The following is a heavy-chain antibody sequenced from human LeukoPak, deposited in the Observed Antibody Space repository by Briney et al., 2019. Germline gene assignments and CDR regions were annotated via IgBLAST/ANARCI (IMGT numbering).Heavy chain of an antibody. CDR1: GFTFSSYW. V-gene: IGHV3-7*03. D-gene: IGHD3-16*01. CDR3: ARGGGLDV. Sequence: GGSLRLSCAASGFTFSSYWMNWARQAPGKGLEWVASINHNGNVNYYVDSVKGRFTISRDNAKSSLYLQMSNLRAGDTAVYFCARGGGLDVWGQGATVTVSS. J-gene: IGHJ6*02. CDR2: INHNGNVN.